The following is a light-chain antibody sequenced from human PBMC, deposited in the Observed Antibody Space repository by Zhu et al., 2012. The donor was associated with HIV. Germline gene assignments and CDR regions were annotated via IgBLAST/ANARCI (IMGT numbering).Light chain of an antibody. CDR1: QYIGNA. J-gene: IGKJ2*01. CDR2: SAS. V-gene: IGKV1-27*01. Sequence: DIQMTQSPSSLSASVGDRVTITCRASQYIGNALAWYQQKPGKVPKFLISSASTVESGVPSRFSGSGSGTDFTLTISSLQPEDVATYYCQKYNSAPYTFGQGTKLQLK. CDR3: QKYNSAPYT.